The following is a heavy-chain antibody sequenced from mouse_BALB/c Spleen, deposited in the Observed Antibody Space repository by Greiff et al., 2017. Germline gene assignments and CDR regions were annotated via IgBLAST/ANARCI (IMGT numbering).Heavy chain of an antibody. Sequence: QVQLQQSAAELARPGASVKMSCKASGYTFTSYTMHWVKQRPGQGLEWIGYINPSSGYTEYNQKFKDKTTLTADKSSSTAYMQLSSLTSEDSAVYYCARSGGGSSSYYFDYWGQGTTLTVSS. V-gene: IGHV1-4*02. J-gene: IGHJ2*01. CDR1: GYTFTSYT. CDR3: ARSGGGSSSYYFDY. CDR2: INPSSGYT. D-gene: IGHD1-1*01.